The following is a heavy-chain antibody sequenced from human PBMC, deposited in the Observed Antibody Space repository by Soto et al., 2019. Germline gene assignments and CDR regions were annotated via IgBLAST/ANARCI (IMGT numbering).Heavy chain of an antibody. CDR2: IWYDGSNK. CDR1: GFTFSSYG. D-gene: IGHD3-22*01. CDR3: ARDYYDSSGYPIDAYYYYGMDV. Sequence: QVQLVESGGGVVQPGRSLRLSCAASGFTFSSYGMHWVRQAPGKGLEWVAVIWYDGSNKYYADSVKGRFTISRDNSKNXXYXQXXSLRAEDTAVYYCARDYYDSSGYPIDAYYYYGMDVWGQGTTVTVSS. J-gene: IGHJ6*02. V-gene: IGHV3-33*01.